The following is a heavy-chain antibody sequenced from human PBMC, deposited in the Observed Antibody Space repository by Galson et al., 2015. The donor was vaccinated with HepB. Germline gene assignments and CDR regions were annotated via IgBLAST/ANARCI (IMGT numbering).Heavy chain of an antibody. CDR2: ISYDGSDK. Sequence: SLRLSCAASGFILSRFGMHWVRQAPGKGLEWVAVISYDGSDKYYADSVKGRFTISRDNSKNTLYLQMNSLRAEDTAVYYCATLYDYIWGNYRLPPDGYFDYWGQGTLVTVSS. CDR3: ATLYDYIWGNYRLPPDGYFDY. V-gene: IGHV3-30*03. J-gene: IGHJ4*02. D-gene: IGHD3-16*02. CDR1: GFILSRFG.